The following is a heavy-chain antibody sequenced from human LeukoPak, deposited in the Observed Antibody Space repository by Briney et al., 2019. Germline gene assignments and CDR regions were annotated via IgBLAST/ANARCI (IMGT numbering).Heavy chain of an antibody. CDR3: AKVPTYYYDSGNYFDY. CDR1: GFTFSSYA. Sequence: PGGSLRLSCAASGFTFSSYAMSWVRQAPGKGLEWVSAISGSGGSTYYADSVKGRFTISRDNSKNTLYLQMNSLRAEDTAVYYCAKVPTYYYDSGNYFDYWGQGTLVTVSS. D-gene: IGHD3-22*01. J-gene: IGHJ4*02. CDR2: ISGSGGST. V-gene: IGHV3-23*01.